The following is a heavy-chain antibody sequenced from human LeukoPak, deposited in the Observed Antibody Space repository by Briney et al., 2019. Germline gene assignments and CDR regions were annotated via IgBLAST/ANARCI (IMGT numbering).Heavy chain of an antibody. V-gene: IGHV1-18*04. D-gene: IGHD6-19*01. CDR1: GYTFTSYH. J-gene: IGHJ4*02. Sequence: GASVKVSCKASGYTFTSYHMHWVRQAPGQGLEWMGWISAYNGSTNYAQKLQGRVTMTTDTSTSTAYMELRSLRSDDTAVYYCARGSSGWKDFDYWGQGTLVTVSS. CDR2: ISAYNGST. CDR3: ARGSSGWKDFDY.